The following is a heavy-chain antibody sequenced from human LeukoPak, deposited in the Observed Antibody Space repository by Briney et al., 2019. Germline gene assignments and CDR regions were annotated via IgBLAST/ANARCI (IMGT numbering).Heavy chain of an antibody. CDR3: ARGIAKAGTFFDY. Sequence: SETLSLTCTVSGGSISSSRYYWVWPRHPPGKGREGFGSIYYSGSTYYNPSLKSRVPIYVDTYKNQFSLKLSSVTAADTAVYYCARGIAKAGTFFDYWGQGTLVTVSS. CDR2: IYYSGST. D-gene: IGHD6-19*01. CDR1: GGSISSSRYY. J-gene: IGHJ4*02. V-gene: IGHV4-39*01.